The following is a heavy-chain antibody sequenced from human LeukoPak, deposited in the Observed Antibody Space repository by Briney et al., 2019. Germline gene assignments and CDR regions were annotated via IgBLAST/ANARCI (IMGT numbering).Heavy chain of an antibody. Sequence: GGSLRLSCAASGFSFSSYSMNWVRQAPGKGLEWVSSISGSSSHIYYADSVKGRFTITRDNAKNSLYLQMNSLRAEDTAVYFCARFIVVGTTTGAYGYWGQGALVTVSP. J-gene: IGHJ1*01. D-gene: IGHD2-15*01. CDR2: ISGSSSHI. CDR1: GFSFSSYS. CDR3: ARFIVVGTTTGAYGY. V-gene: IGHV3-21*01.